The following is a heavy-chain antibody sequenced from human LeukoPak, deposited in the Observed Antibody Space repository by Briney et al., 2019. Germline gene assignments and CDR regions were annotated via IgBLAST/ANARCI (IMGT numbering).Heavy chain of an antibody. D-gene: IGHD5-12*01. CDR3: VSPYPRGPS. V-gene: IGHV1-2*02. J-gene: IGHJ4*02. Sequence: ASVKVSCKASGYTFTDYHMHWVRQAPGQGLEWMGCINPNSGGTDYAQKSQGRVPMTKDPYISTAYLEVTGLQPDATAVFYCVSPYPRGPSWGQETLVTVSS. CDR1: GYTFTDYH. CDR2: INPNSGGT.